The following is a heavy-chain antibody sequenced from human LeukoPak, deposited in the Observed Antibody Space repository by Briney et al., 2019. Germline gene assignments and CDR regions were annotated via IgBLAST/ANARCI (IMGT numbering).Heavy chain of an antibody. V-gene: IGHV3-11*04. J-gene: IGHJ4*02. CDR3: AKDARGVSLLSYFDY. CDR2: ITTSGSTI. D-gene: IGHD3-10*01. Sequence: GGSLRLSCAASGFTFRDYYMSWIRQAPGKGLEWVSYITTSGSTIYYADSVKGRFTISTDNAKNSLYLQMNSLRAEDTAVYYCAKDARGVSLLSYFDYWGQGTLVTVSS. CDR1: GFTFRDYY.